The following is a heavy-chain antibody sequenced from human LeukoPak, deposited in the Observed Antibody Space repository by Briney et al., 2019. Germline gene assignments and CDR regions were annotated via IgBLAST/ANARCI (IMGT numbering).Heavy chain of an antibody. Sequence: SETLSLTCIVSGGSISSDSYYCSWIRQRPGLCLGWLGYVYYTGSTYYNPSLRSRFSLSLETSETRISLRWTSVTATDSAVYYCARGLYDTSGYHFDYWGQGTLVTVSS. CDR1: GGSISSDSYY. CDR2: VYYTGST. J-gene: IGHJ4*02. CDR3: ARGLYDTSGYHFDY. V-gene: IGHV4-31*03. D-gene: IGHD3-22*01.